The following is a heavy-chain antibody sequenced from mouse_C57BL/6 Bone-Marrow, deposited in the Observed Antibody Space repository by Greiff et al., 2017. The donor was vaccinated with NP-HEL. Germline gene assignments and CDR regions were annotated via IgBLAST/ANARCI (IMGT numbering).Heavy chain of an antibody. J-gene: IGHJ1*03. V-gene: IGHV2-2*01. CDR3: ARNWDYGSYFDV. CDR2: IWSGGST. D-gene: IGHD1-1*01. CDR1: GFSLTSYG. Sequence: QVHLQQSGPGLVQPSQSLSITCTVSGFSLTSYGVHWVRQSPGKGLEWLGVIWSGGSTDYNAAFISRLSISKDNSKSQVFFKMNSLQADDTVIYYCARNWDYGSYFDVWGTGTTVTVSS.